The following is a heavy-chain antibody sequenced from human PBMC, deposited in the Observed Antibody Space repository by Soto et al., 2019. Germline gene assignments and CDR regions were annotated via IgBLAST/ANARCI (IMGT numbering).Heavy chain of an antibody. CDR2: IYYSGST. Sequence: SETLSLTCTVSGGSISSGGYYWSWIRQHPGKGLEWIGYIYYSGSTYYNPSLKSRVTISVDTSKNQFSLKLSSVTAADTAVFYCANSDYYDSSGFLNWGQGTPVTVSS. CDR3: ANSDYYDSSGFLN. CDR1: GGSISSGGYY. J-gene: IGHJ4*02. V-gene: IGHV4-31*03. D-gene: IGHD3-22*01.